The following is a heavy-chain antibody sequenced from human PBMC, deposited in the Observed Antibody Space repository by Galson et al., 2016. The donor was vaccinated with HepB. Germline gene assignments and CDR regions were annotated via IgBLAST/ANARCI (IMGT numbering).Heavy chain of an antibody. D-gene: IGHD2-15*01. CDR3: ARGDIVADSDPSVY. V-gene: IGHV1-2*02. CDR1: GYTFTDYY. Sequence: CKASGYTFTDYYLHWVRQAPGQGLEWMGWINLNSGGTDYAQQFQGRVTMTRDTSISTAYMDLSRLRSDDTAVYYCARGDIVADSDPSVYWGQGTLVTVSS. J-gene: IGHJ4*02. CDR2: INLNSGGT.